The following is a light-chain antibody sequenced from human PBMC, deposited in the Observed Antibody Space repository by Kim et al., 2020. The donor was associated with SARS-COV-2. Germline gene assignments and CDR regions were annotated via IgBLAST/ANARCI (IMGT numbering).Light chain of an antibody. V-gene: IGKV3-20*01. CDR1: QSVSNKY. Sequence: EIVLTQSPGTLSLSPGERGTLSCRASQSVSNKYLAWYQQRLGQAPRLLIYGASSRATGIPDRFSGSGSGTDFTLTISRLEPEDFAVYYCQQYGSSPITFGEGTRLGIK. J-gene: IGKJ5*01. CDR3: QQYGSSPIT. CDR2: GAS.